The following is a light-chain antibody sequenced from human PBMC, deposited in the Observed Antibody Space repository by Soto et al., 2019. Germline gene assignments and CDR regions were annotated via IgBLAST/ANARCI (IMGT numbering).Light chain of an antibody. CDR2: DNN. CDR1: SSNIGNNY. V-gene: IGLV1-51*01. J-gene: IGLJ2*01. CDR3: GTWDSSLSVRGV. Sequence: QSVLTQPPSVSAAPGQKVTISCSGSSSNIGNNYVSWYQQLPGTAPKLLIYDNNKRPSGIPDRFSGSKSGTSATLGITGLQTGDEADYYCGTWDSSLSVRGVFGGGTQLTVL.